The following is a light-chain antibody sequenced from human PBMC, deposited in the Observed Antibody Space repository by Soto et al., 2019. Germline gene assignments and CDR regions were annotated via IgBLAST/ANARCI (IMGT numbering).Light chain of an antibody. CDR2: TES. CDR1: QNIKNW. V-gene: IGKV1-5*03. Sequence: DIQMTQSPSTLSASVGDRVTITCRASQNIKNWLAWYQQKPGKVPKLLIYTESTLESGVPSRFSGSGSGTEVTLTISSLQPDDFATYYCQQYNSYSRGTFGQGTKVEIK. CDR3: QQYNSYSRGT. J-gene: IGKJ1*01.